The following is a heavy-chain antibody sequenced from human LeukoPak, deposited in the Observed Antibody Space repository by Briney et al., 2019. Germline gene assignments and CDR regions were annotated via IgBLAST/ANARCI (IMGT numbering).Heavy chain of an antibody. CDR3: ATPTYYYDSSGYQH. CDR1: GYTFTGYY. D-gene: IGHD3-22*01. Sequence: ASVKVSCKASGYTFTGYYMNWVRQAPGQGLEWLRRINPNSGGTNYAQKFQGRVTMTRDTSISTAYMELSRLRSDDTAVYYCATPTYYYDSSGYQHWGQGTLVTVSS. V-gene: IGHV1-2*06. J-gene: IGHJ1*01. CDR2: INPNSGGT.